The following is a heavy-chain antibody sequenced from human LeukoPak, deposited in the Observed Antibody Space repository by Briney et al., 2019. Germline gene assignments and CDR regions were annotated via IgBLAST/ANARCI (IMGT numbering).Heavy chain of an antibody. CDR3: ARAGGSIKPFDY. J-gene: IGHJ4*02. CDR2: IYSGGTT. Sequence: GGSLRLSCAASGFTVSSNYMNWVRQAPGKGLEWVSIIYSGGTTYYADSVKGRFTISRDNSKNTLYLQMNSLRVEDTAFYYCARAGGSIKPFDYWGQGTLVTVSP. CDR1: GFTVSSNY. V-gene: IGHV3-53*01. D-gene: IGHD2-2*01.